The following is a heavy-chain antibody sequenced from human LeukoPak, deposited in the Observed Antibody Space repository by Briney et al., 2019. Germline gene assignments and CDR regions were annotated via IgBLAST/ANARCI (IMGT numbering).Heavy chain of an antibody. V-gene: IGHV3-7*01. CDR1: GFTFSSYS. CDR3: AGWGGGVNY. CDR2: ISPDGGAR. J-gene: IGHJ4*02. Sequence: GGSLRLSCAASGFTFSSYSMNWVRQAPGKGLEWVANISPDGGARYVDAVQGRFTISRDNAKNSLSMQMNSLRAEDTAVYYCAGWGGGVNYWGRGTLVTVSS. D-gene: IGHD3-16*01.